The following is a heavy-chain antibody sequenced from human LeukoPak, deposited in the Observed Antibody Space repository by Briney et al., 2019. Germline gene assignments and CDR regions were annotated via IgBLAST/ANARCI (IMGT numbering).Heavy chain of an antibody. CDR1: GYSFISYW. CDR2: IYPGGSDT. Sequence: GESLKISCKGSGYSFISYWIGWVRQMPGKGLEWMGIIYPGGSDTRYSPSFQGQVTISADKSISTAYLQWSSLRASDTALYYCARHLHSTVTTDGYFDYWGQGTLVTVSS. J-gene: IGHJ4*02. V-gene: IGHV5-51*01. CDR3: ARHLHSTVTTDGYFDY. D-gene: IGHD4-17*01.